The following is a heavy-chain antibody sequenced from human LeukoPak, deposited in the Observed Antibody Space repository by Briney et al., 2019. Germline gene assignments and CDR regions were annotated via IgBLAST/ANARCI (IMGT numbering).Heavy chain of an antibody. CDR3: ARVVGVAAAGTSAFDI. CDR1: GGSISSSSYY. V-gene: IGHV4-39*07. D-gene: IGHD6-13*01. CDR2: IYYSGST. J-gene: IGHJ3*02. Sequence: SETLSLTCTVSGGSISSSSYYWGWIRQPPGKGLEWIGSIYYSGSTYYNPSLKSRVTISVDTSKNQFSLKLSSVTAADTAVYYCARVVGVAAAGTSAFDIWGQGTMVTVSS.